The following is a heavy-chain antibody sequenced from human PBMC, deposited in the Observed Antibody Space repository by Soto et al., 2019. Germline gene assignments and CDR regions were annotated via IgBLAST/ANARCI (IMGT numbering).Heavy chain of an antibody. CDR1: GFTFSSYS. CDR3: AGRYCTNGVCYTNYYYYIDV. Sequence: PGGSLRLSCAASGFTFSSYSMNWVRQAPGKGLEWVSYITTSGGNTYYADSVQGRFTISRDNSKNTLYLQMNSLRAEDTAVYYCAGRYCTNGVCYTNYYYYIDVWGKGTTVTVSS. CDR2: ITTSGGNT. D-gene: IGHD2-8*01. J-gene: IGHJ6*03. V-gene: IGHV3-23*01.